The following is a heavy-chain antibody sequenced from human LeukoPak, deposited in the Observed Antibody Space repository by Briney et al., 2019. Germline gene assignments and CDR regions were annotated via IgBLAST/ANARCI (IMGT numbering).Heavy chain of an antibody. CDR1: GYTFTGYY. CDR3: ARGYCTNGVCYNGRGY. Sequence: ASVKVSCKASGYTFTGYYMHWVRQAPGQGLEWMGWINPNSGGTNYAQKFQGRVTMTRDTSISTAYMELSRLRSDDTAVYYCARGYCTNGVCYNGRGYWGQGTLVTVSS. CDR2: INPNSGGT. J-gene: IGHJ4*02. D-gene: IGHD2-8*01. V-gene: IGHV1-2*02.